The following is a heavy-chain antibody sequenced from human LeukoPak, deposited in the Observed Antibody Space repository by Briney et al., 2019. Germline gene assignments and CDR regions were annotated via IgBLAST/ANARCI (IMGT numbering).Heavy chain of an antibody. D-gene: IGHD1-26*01. Sequence: GGSLRLSCAASGFTFSSYSMNWVRQAPGKGLEWVSFISGTSSYIYYADSVKGRFTISRDNAKNSLYLQMNGLRAEDTAVYYCARDSDTCTGCAFDMWGQGTMVIVSS. J-gene: IGHJ3*02. V-gene: IGHV3-21*01. CDR1: GFTFSSYS. CDR2: ISGTSSYI. CDR3: ARDSDTCTGCAFDM.